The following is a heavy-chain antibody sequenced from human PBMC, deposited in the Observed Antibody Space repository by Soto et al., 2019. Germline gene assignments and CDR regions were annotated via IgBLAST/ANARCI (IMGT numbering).Heavy chain of an antibody. CDR2: ISAYNGNT. CDR3: PRDTDIFDY. V-gene: IGHV1-18*01. J-gene: IGHJ4*02. Sequence: QVQLVQSGAEVKKPVASVKVSCKASGYTFTSYGISWVRQAPGQGLEWMGWISAYNGNTNYAQTLQCRVTMTTETSTSTAHMELRSLRSDYQAVYHCPRDTDIFDYWGQGTMVTVSS. CDR1: GYTFTSYG.